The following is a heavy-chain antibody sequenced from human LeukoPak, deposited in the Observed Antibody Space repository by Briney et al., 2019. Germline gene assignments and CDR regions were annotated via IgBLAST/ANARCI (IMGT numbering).Heavy chain of an antibody. CDR2: IYSGGST. CDR1: GFTVSSNY. V-gene: IGHV3-66*01. CDR3: ARDIRTAFVVVTAISGGTWGYYFDY. D-gene: IGHD2-21*02. Sequence: GGSLRLSCAASGFTVSSNYMSWVRQAPGKGLEWVSVIYSGGSTYYADSVKGRFTISRDNSKNTLYLQMNSLRAEDTAVYYCARDIRTAFVVVTAISGGTWGYYFDYWGQGTLVTVSS. J-gene: IGHJ4*02.